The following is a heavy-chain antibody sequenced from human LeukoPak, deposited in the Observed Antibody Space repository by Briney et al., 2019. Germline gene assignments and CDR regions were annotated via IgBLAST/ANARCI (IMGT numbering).Heavy chain of an antibody. V-gene: IGHV3-23*01. J-gene: IGHJ4*02. Sequence: GGSLRLSCAASGCIFSNYAMGWGRQAPGKGLEWVSSMTVSDGETYYADSVNGRFTFSRDNPKNTLHLQMNSLRAEDTAVYYCVRGLDYFDYWGQGPLVTVSS. CDR3: VRGLDYFDY. CDR2: MTVSDGET. D-gene: IGHD6-6*01. CDR1: GCIFSNYA.